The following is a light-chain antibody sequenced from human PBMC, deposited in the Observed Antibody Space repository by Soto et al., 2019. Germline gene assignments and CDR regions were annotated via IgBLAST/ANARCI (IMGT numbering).Light chain of an antibody. CDR3: QQSYSPPRT. CDR2: AAS. Sequence: DIQMTQSPSSLSASVGDRVTITCRASQSIASYLNWYQQKPGKAPKLLIYAASSLQSGVPSVFSGSGSGTDFTLTSSSLQPEHFVTYFCQQSYSPPRTFGQGTKLDIK. V-gene: IGKV1-39*01. CDR1: QSIASY. J-gene: IGKJ2*01.